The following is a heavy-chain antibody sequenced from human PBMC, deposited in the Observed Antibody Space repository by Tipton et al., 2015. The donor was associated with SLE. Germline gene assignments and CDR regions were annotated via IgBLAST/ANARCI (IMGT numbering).Heavy chain of an antibody. CDR1: GFTFSSYA. D-gene: IGHD6-13*01. V-gene: IGHV3-30*04. CDR2: ISYDGSNK. CDR3: ARFSLAAAGTWFDP. Sequence: RSLRLSCAASGFTFSSYAMHWVRQAPGKGLEWVAVISYDGSNKYYADSVKGRFTISRDNSKNTLYLQMNSLRAEDTAVYYCARFSLAAAGTWFDPWGQGTLVTVSS. J-gene: IGHJ5*02.